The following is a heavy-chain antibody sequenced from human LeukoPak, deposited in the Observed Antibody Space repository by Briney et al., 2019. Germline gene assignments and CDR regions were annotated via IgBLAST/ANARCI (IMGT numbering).Heavy chain of an antibody. Sequence: SETLSLTCTVSGGSVGSTTYYWGWIRQPPGKGLEWIGHIDYRGTTYYNPSLNSRVTISADTSKNQFSLKLSSVTAADTAVYYCARTYGIVATTSDYWGQGTLVTVSS. D-gene: IGHD5-12*01. CDR2: IDYRGTT. J-gene: IGHJ4*02. CDR1: GGSVGSTTYY. V-gene: IGHV4-39*01. CDR3: ARTYGIVATTSDY.